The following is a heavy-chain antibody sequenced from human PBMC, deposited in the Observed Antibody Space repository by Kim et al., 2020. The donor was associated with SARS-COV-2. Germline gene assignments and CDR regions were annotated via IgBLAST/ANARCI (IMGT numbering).Heavy chain of an antibody. CDR2: IYYSGST. D-gene: IGHD3-10*01. V-gene: IGHV4-59*01. J-gene: IGHJ2*01. CDR1: GGSISSYY. CDR3: ARDPEWWVRGVRGYFDL. Sequence: SETLSLTCTVSGGSISSYYWSWIRQPPGKGLEWIGYIYYSGSTNYNPSLKSRVTISVDTSKNQFSLKLSSVTAADTAVYYCARDPEWWVRGVRGYFDLWGRGTLVTVSS.